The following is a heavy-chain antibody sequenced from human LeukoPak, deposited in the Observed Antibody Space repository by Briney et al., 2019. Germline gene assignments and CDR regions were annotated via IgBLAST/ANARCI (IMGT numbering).Heavy chain of an antibody. J-gene: IGHJ4*02. CDR3: LVVVAATPY. CDR2: IRSKANSYAT. Sequence: GGSLRLSCAASGFTFSGSAMHWVRQASGKGLEWVGRIRSKANSYATAYAASVQGRFTISRDDSKNTAYLQMNSLKTEDTAVYYSLVVVAATPYWGQGTLVTVSS. D-gene: IGHD2-15*01. V-gene: IGHV3-73*01. CDR1: GFTFSGSA.